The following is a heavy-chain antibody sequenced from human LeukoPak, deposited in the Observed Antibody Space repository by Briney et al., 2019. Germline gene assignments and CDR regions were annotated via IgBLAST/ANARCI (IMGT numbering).Heavy chain of an antibody. Sequence: NPSETLSLTCTVSGGSISSSGYYWGWIRQPPGKGLEWIASFYYSGSTYYNPSLKSRVTISVDTSKNQLSLKLSSLTAADTAVYYCARHEYSGSYYGLSWFDPWGQGTLVTVSS. CDR1: GGSISSSGYY. CDR2: FYYSGST. J-gene: IGHJ5*02. CDR3: ARHEYSGSYYGLSWFDP. V-gene: IGHV4-39*01. D-gene: IGHD1-26*01.